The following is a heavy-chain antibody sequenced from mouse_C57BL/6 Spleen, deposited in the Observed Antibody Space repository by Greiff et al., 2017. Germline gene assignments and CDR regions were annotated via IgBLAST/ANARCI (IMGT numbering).Heavy chain of an antibody. J-gene: IGHJ3*01. CDR3: ARDDYYGLFAY. D-gene: IGHD1-1*01. CDR1: GFTFSDYY. V-gene: IGHV5-16*01. CDR2: INYDGSST. Sequence: EVQVVESEGGLVQPGSSMKLSCTASGFTFSDYYMAWVRQVPEKGLEWVANINYDGSSTYYLDSLKSRFIISRDNAKNILYLQMSSLKSEDTATYYCARDDYYGLFAYWGQGTLVTVSA.